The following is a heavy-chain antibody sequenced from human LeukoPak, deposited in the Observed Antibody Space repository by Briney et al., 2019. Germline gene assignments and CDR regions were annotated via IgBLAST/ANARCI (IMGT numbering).Heavy chain of an antibody. CDR1: GGSISSSSYY. D-gene: IGHD5/OR15-5a*01. CDR2: IYYSGST. CDR3: ARDLRGGSKDFDY. V-gene: IGHV4-39*07. J-gene: IGHJ4*02. Sequence: SETLSLTCTVSGGSISSSSYYWGWIRQPPGKGLEWIGSIYYSGSTYYNPSLKSRVTISVDTSKNQFSLKLSSVTAADTAVYYCARDLRGGSKDFDYWGQGTLVTVSS.